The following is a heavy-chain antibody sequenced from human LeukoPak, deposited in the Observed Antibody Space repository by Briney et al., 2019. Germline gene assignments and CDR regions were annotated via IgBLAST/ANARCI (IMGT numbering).Heavy chain of an antibody. CDR1: GSTFSSYG. V-gene: IGHV3-30*02. CDR3: AREGRYGYNYYWYFDL. CDR2: IRFDGSNQ. D-gene: IGHD5-24*01. Sequence: GGSLRLSCAASGSTFSSYGMHWVRQAPGKGLEWVAFIRFDGSNQYYADSVKGRFTISRDNAKNSLSLQMNSLRAEDTAVYYCAREGRYGYNYYWYFDLWGRGTLVTVSS. J-gene: IGHJ2*01.